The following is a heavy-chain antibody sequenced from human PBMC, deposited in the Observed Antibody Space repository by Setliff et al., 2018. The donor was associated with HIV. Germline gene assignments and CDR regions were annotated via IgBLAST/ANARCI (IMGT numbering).Heavy chain of an antibody. CDR1: GGSINRGPYY. V-gene: IGHV4-39*07. D-gene: IGHD1-26*01. CDR2: SFYSGST. CDR3: ARVESGILGY. J-gene: IGHJ4*02. Sequence: SETLSLTCTVSGGSINRGPYYWGWIRQPPGKGLEWIASSFYSGSTYHNPSLKSRVTISVDTANNQFSLKVNSMTAADSAIYYCARVESGILGYWGRGTLVTVSS.